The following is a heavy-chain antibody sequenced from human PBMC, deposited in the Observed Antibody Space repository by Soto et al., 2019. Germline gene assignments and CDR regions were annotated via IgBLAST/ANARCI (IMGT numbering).Heavy chain of an antibody. CDR2: INYSGRT. J-gene: IGHJ6*02. CDR3: ARFGTLGKDYGVDV. D-gene: IGHD3-16*01. V-gene: IGHV4-30-4*01. CDR1: SGSISSSDYC. Sequence: ASETLSLTCSVSSGSISSSDYCLRLVRPPPGKGLEWIGYINYSGRTYYKPSLKSRVSISIDTSKNQFSLRLTSVTAADTAVYFCARFGTLGKDYGVDVWGQGTTVTVSS.